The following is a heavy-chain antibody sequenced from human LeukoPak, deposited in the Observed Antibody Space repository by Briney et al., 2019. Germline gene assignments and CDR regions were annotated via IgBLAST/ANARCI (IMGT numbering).Heavy chain of an antibody. CDR2: ISSSGSTI. Sequence: GGSLRLSCAASGFTFSSYEMNWVRQAPGKGLEWVSYISSSGSTIYYADPVKGRFTISRDKAKNSLYLQMNSLRAEDTAVYYCARILVGATSSAWGQGTLVTVSS. J-gene: IGHJ5*02. CDR3: ARILVGATSSA. CDR1: GFTFSSYE. D-gene: IGHD1-26*01. V-gene: IGHV3-48*03.